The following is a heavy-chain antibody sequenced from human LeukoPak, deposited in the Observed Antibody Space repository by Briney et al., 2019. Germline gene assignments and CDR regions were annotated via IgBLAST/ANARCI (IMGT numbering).Heavy chain of an antibody. J-gene: IGHJ4*02. D-gene: IGHD2-15*01. CDR2: IKSKRDGGTT. CDR3: TTGFSHVANDY. V-gene: IGHV3-15*01. Sequence: GRSLRLSCAASGFTFSNAWMTSVRQPPGKGLEWVGRIKSKRDGGTTDYATPVKGRFTISRDDSKNTLYLQMNSLKTVDTAVYYCTTGFSHVANDYWGQGTVVSVSS. CDR1: GFTFSNAW.